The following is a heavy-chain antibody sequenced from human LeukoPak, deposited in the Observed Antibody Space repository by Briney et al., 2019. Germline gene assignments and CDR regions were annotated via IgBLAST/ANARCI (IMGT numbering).Heavy chain of an antibody. CDR1: GFTFSYYA. V-gene: IGHV3-30-3*01. CDR3: ARARIVEASDVFDI. CDR2: ISSDAVLSSDGSNK. Sequence: QPGRSLRLSCAASGFTFSYYAMHWVRQAPGKGLEWVAVISSDAVLSSDGSNKYYADSLKGRFTISRDNSKNTLYLQMNNLRAEDGAVFYGARARIVEASDVFDIGGKGTMVPVSS. D-gene: IGHD1-26*01. J-gene: IGHJ3*02.